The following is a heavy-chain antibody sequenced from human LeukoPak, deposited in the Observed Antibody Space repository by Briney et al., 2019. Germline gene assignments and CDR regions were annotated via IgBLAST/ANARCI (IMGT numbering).Heavy chain of an antibody. CDR1: GFIFSDYA. D-gene: IGHD3-16*02. Sequence: GGSLRLSSVDSGFIFSDYAMSWVRQAPGKGLEWVSGISDSGGSTYYADSVKGRCTISRDNSKNTVSLQMNNLRAEDTAVYFCARHDSFIPYWGQGTLVTVTS. CDR3: ARHDSFIPY. CDR2: ISDSGGST. J-gene: IGHJ4*02. V-gene: IGHV3-23*01.